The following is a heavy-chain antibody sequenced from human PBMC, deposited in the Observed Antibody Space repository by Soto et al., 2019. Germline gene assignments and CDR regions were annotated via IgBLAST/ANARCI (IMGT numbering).Heavy chain of an antibody. V-gene: IGHV3-23*01. CDR2: IGGEGGSI. J-gene: IGHJ4*02. CDR3: AKDSDVRNSFDY. CDR1: GFTFSSSA. Sequence: GGSLRLSCAVSGFTFSSSAMSWVRQAPGKGLEWVSGIGGEGGSIYYADSVKGRFIISRDNSKNTLFLQMNSLRAEDTAVYYCAKDSDVRNSFDYWGQGTLVTVSS.